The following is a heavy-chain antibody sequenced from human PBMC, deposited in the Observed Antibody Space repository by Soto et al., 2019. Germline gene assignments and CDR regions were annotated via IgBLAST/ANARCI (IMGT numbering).Heavy chain of an antibody. Sequence: GASVKVSCKASGGTFSSYAISWVRQAPGQGLEWMGGTIPIFGTANYAQKFQGRVTITADESTSTSYMELSSLRSEDTAVYYCARGPPVLRFLEWLAWFDPWGQGTLVTV. CDR3: ARGPPVLRFLEWLAWFDP. CDR2: TIPIFGTA. J-gene: IGHJ5*02. V-gene: IGHV1-69*13. CDR1: GGTFSSYA. D-gene: IGHD3-3*01.